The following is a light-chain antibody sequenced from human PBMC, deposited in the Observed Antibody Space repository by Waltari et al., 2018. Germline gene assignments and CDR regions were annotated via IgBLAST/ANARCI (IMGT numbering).Light chain of an antibody. J-gene: IGLJ3*02. CDR2: GSS. V-gene: IGLV1-40*01. Sequence: SVLTQPPSVSGAPGQRVTISCPGDGPNIGAGYDVHWYQQLPRAAPKLLIYGSSTRPLGVPDRFFGSTSGTSASLAITGLQAEDEADYYCQSYDTSLSVVFGGGTKLTVL. CDR3: QSYDTSLSVV. CDR1: GPNIGAGYD.